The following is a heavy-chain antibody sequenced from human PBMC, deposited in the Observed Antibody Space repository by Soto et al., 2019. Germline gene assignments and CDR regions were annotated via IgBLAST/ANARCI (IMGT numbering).Heavy chain of an antibody. J-gene: IGHJ4*02. CDR1: GFTFSSFA. V-gene: IGHV3-23*01. CDR3: AKEDSSGWSIGYLDY. CDR2: VSGTGGST. D-gene: IGHD6-13*01. Sequence: GSLRLSCAVSGFTFSSFALSWVRQAPGTGLEWVSTVSGTGGSTFYPASVKGRFTISRDDYKNTLYLQMNSLGAEDTAIYYCAKEDSSGWSIGYLDYWGQGSLVTVSS.